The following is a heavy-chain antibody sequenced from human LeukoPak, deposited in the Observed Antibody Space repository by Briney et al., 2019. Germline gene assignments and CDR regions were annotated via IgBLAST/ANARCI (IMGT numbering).Heavy chain of an antibody. D-gene: IGHD3-9*01. J-gene: IGHJ4*02. CDR3: ARGGDISLGRVLDY. Sequence: GGSLRLSCVASGFTFSNYLMSWVREAPGNGLELVSAINERGDIIKYADSAKGRFTISRENSKNTLYFQMNSLRAEDTAVYYCARGGDISLGRVLDYWGRGTLVTVPS. V-gene: IGHV3-23*01. CDR2: INERGDII. CDR1: GFTFSNYL.